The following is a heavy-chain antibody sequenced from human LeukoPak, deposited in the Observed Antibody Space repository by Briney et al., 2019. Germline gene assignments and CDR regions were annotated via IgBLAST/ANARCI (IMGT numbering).Heavy chain of an antibody. CDR3: AKAAGTETYYYYYGMDV. CDR2: ISYDGSNK. J-gene: IGHJ6*02. Sequence: PGGSLRLSCAASGFTFSSYGMHWVRQAPGKGLEWVAVISYDGSNKYYADSVKGRFTISRDNSKNTLYLQMNSLRAEDTAVYYCAKAAGTETYYYYYGMDVWGQGTTVTVSS. CDR1: GFTFSSYG. D-gene: IGHD3/OR15-3a*01. V-gene: IGHV3-30*18.